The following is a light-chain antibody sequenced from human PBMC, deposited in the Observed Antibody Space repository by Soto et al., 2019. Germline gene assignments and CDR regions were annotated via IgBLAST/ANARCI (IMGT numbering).Light chain of an antibody. CDR3: QQRSNWPPWT. CDR1: QSVSSY. V-gene: IGKV3-11*01. Sequence: EIVLTQSPAPLSLSPGERATLSCRASQSVSSYLAWYQQKPGQAPRLLIYDASNRATGIPARFSGSGSGTDFTLTISSLEPEDFAVDYCQQRSNWPPWTFGQGTKVDIK. CDR2: DAS. J-gene: IGKJ1*01.